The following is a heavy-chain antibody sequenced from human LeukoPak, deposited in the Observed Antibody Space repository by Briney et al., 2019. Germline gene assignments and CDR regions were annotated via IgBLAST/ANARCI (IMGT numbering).Heavy chain of an antibody. CDR1: GYTLTSYA. CDR2: INTNTGNP. V-gene: IGHV7-4-1*02. J-gene: IGHJ4*02. CDR3: ASLTPYPDY. Sequence: VASVKVSCKASGYTLTSYAMNWVRQAPGQGLEWMGWINTNTGNPTYAQGFTGRFVFSLDTSVSTAYLQISSLKAEDTAMYYCASLTPYPDYWGQGTLVTVSS.